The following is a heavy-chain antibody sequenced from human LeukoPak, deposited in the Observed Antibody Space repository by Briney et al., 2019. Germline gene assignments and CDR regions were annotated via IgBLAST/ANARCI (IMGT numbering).Heavy chain of an antibody. Sequence: APLKVSPTPSRYTFTIYFMHWVRQAPGQGLEWLGVINPGSGSTTYAQKFQGRVTMTRDTSTSTVYMELSSLRSEDTAVYYCARVADSGNYFQYFQHWGQGTLVTVSS. CDR2: INPGSGST. CDR3: ARVADSGNYFQYFQH. J-gene: IGHJ1*01. CDR1: RYTFTIYF. D-gene: IGHD1-26*01. V-gene: IGHV1-46*01.